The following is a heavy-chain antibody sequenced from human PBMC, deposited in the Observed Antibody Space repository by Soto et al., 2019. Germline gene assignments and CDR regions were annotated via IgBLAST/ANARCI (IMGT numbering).Heavy chain of an antibody. CDR3: ARAGGYYDSSGYYTQTFDY. Sequence: QVQLVQSGAEVKKPGASVKVSCKASGYTFTSYGISWVRQAPGQGLEWMGWISAYNGNTNYAQKLQGRVTMTTDTSTSTAYMGLRSLRSDDTAVYYCARAGGYYDSSGYYTQTFDYWGQGTLVTVSS. CDR1: GYTFTSYG. D-gene: IGHD3-22*01. J-gene: IGHJ4*02. CDR2: ISAYNGNT. V-gene: IGHV1-18*01.